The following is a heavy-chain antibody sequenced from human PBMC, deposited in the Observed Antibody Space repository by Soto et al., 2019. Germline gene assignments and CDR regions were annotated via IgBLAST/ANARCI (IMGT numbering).Heavy chain of an antibody. D-gene: IGHD3-10*01. V-gene: IGHV4-59*01. CDR3: ARGSGSYYKGNWFDP. CDR1: GGSISSYY. CDR2: IYYSGST. Sequence: RSLTCTVSGGSISSYYWSWIRQPPGKGLEWIGYIYYSGSTNYNPSLKSRVTISVDTSKNQFSLKLSSVTAADTAVYYCARGSGSYYKGNWFDPWGQGTLVTVYS. J-gene: IGHJ5*02.